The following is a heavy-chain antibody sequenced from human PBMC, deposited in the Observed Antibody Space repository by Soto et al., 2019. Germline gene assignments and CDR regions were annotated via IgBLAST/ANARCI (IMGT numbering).Heavy chain of an antibody. V-gene: IGHV5-51*01. Sequence: LKISCKGSGYSFTSYWIGWVRQMPGKGLEWMGIIYPGDSDTRYSPSFQGQVTISADKSISTAYLQWSSLKASDTAMYYCARRAGGNFYYYYGMDVWGQGTTVTVSS. J-gene: IGHJ6*02. CDR2: IYPGDSDT. CDR3: ARRAGGNFYYYYGMDV. CDR1: GYSFTSYW. D-gene: IGHD2-21*02.